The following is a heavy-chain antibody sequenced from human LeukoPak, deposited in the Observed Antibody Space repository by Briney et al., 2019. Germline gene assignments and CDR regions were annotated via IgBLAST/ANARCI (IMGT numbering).Heavy chain of an antibody. J-gene: IGHJ4*02. Sequence: GSLRLSCAASGFLFSDHYMDWVRQAPGKGLEWVSSISSSSSYIYYADSVKGRFTISRDNAKNSLYLQMNSLRAEDTAVYYCARELWGGATSFDYWGQGTLVTVSS. CDR2: ISSSSSYI. D-gene: IGHD1-26*01. CDR1: GFLFSDHY. CDR3: ARELWGGATSFDY. V-gene: IGHV3-21*01.